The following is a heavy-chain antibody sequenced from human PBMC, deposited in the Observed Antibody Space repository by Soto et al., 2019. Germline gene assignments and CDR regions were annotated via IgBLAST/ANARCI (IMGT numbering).Heavy chain of an antibody. Sequence: EVQLSASGGGLVQPGGALRLSCAGSGFTFSNYAMTWVRQDPGRGLEWVSTISGSGAGIYYADSVKGRFTISRDNSRSTVFLQMNSLRAEDTALYFCAKWVEGNSIFLQYWGQATLVTVSS. D-gene: IGHD2-21*01. J-gene: IGHJ1*01. CDR1: GFTFSNYA. CDR3: AKWVEGNSIFLQY. CDR2: ISGSGAGI. V-gene: IGHV3-23*01.